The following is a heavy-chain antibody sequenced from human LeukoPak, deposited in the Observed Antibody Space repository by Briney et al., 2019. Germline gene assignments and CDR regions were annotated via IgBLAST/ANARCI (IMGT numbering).Heavy chain of an antibody. CDR1: GYTFTSYY. CDR3: ARPRGYSSGGFDY. Sequence: ASVKVSCKASGYTFTSYYMHWVRQAPGQRLEWMGWINAGNGNTKYSQKFQGRVTITRDTSASTAYMELSSLRSEDTAVYYCARPRGYSSGGFDYWGQGTLVTVSS. D-gene: IGHD6-19*01. CDR2: INAGNGNT. V-gene: IGHV1-3*01. J-gene: IGHJ4*02.